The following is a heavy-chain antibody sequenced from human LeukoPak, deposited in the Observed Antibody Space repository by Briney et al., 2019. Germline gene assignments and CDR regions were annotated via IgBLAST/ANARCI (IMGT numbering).Heavy chain of an antibody. CDR3: AREGRGSTSWFPSPFFEY. J-gene: IGHJ4*02. CDR2: IYYSGST. V-gene: IGHV4-59*01. Sequence: SETLSLTCDVSGGSIRGYYWSWIRQPPGKGLEWIGYIYYSGSTNYNPSLKSRVTISVDTSKNQFSLKLSSVTAADTAVYYCAREGRGSTSWFPSPFFEYWGQGTLVTVSS. CDR1: GGSIRGYY. D-gene: IGHD3-10*01.